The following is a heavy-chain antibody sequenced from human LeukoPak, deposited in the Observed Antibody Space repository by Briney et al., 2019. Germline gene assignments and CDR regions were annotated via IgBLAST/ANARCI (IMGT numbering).Heavy chain of an antibody. CDR2: IHYSGST. V-gene: IGHV4-59*01. Sequence: PSETLSLTCTVSGGSISSYYWSWIRQPPGKGLEWIGYIHYSGSTHYNPSLKSRVTMSVDTSRNQFFLRLSSVTAADTAVYYCARFSEYSHSSVHYLDYWGQGTLVSVSS. CDR1: GGSISSYY. CDR3: ARFSEYSHSSVHYLDY. D-gene: IGHD3-22*01. J-gene: IGHJ4*02.